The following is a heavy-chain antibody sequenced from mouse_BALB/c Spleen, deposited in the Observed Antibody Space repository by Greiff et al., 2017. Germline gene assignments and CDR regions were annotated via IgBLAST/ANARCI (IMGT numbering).Heavy chain of an antibody. V-gene: IGHV1-9*01. CDR3: ARRYGNYPYFDY. D-gene: IGHD2-10*02. CDR1: GYTFSSYW. J-gene: IGHJ2*01. Sequence: QVQLKQSGAELMKPGASVKISCKATGYTFSSYWIEWVKQRPGHGLEWIGEILPGSGSTNYNEKFKGKATFTADTSSNTAYMQLSSLTSEDSAVYYCARRYGNYPYFDYWGQGTTLTVSS. CDR2: ILPGSGST.